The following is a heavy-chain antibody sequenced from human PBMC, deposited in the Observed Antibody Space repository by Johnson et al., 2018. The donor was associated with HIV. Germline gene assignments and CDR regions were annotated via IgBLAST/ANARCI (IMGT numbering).Heavy chain of an antibody. Sequence: VQLVESGGGLVQPGGSLRLSCAASGFTFMSYWMSWVRQAPGKGLEWDSAIGTAGDTYYPGSVKGRFTISRDNFKNTTYLRMNSLRAEDTVVYYCANDRDSYYQPTCAAFDIWCQGTMVTISS. CDR3: ANDRDSYYQPTCAAFDI. J-gene: IGHJ3*02. CDR2: IGTAGDT. D-gene: IGHD4-11*01. V-gene: IGHV3-23*04. CDR1: GFTFMSYW.